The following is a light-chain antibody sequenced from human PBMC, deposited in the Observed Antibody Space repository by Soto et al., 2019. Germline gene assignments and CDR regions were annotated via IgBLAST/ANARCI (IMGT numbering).Light chain of an antibody. Sequence: QSVLTQPPSVSGAPGQRVTISCTGSSSNIGAGYDVHWYQQLPGTAPKLLIYGNSNRPSGLPDRFSGSKSGTSASLAITGLQPEDEADYYCQSYDSSLSALFGGGTTLTVL. CDR3: QSYDSSLSAL. V-gene: IGLV1-40*01. CDR1: SSNIGAGYD. CDR2: GNS. J-gene: IGLJ3*02.